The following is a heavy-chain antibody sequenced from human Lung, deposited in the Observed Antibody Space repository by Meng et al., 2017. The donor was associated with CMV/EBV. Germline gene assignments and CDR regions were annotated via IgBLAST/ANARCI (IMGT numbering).Heavy chain of an antibody. CDR1: GHTFTSYA. CDR2: INAGNGNT. V-gene: IGHV1-3*01. Sequence: QVQLVQSGAEVKKPGASVKVSCKASGHTFTSYAMHWVRQAPGQRLEWMGWINAGNGNTKYSQRFQGRVTITRDTSASTAYMELSSLRSEDTTVYYCARAGYDSSGYYPQPFDYWGQGTLVTVAS. J-gene: IGHJ4*02. CDR3: ARAGYDSSGYYPQPFDY. D-gene: IGHD3-22*01.